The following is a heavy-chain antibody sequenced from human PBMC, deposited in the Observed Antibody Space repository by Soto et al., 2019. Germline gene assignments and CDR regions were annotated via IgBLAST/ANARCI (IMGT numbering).Heavy chain of an antibody. CDR3: AKEGDSAWVYYYYGMDV. D-gene: IGHD2-15*01. Sequence: GGSLRLSCAASGFTFSSYGMHWVRQAPGKGLEWVAVISYDGSNKYYADSVKGRFTISRDNSKNTLYLQMNSLRAEDTAVYYCAKEGDSAWVYYYYGMDVWGQGTTVTVSS. CDR1: GFTFSSYG. CDR2: ISYDGSNK. J-gene: IGHJ6*02. V-gene: IGHV3-30*18.